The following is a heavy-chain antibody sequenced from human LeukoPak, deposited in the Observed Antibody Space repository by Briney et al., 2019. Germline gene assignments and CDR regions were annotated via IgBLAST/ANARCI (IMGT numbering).Heavy chain of an antibody. CDR1: GGSISSSSYY. V-gene: IGHV4-39*07. CDR3: ARVAAARIGTNFDY. CDR2: IYYSGST. D-gene: IGHD6-6*01. J-gene: IGHJ4*02. Sequence: SETLSLTCTVSGGSISSSSYYWGWIRQLPGKGLEWIGSIYYSGSTYYNPSLKSRVTISVDTSKNQFSLKLSSVTAADTAVYYCARVAAARIGTNFDYWGQGTLVTVSS.